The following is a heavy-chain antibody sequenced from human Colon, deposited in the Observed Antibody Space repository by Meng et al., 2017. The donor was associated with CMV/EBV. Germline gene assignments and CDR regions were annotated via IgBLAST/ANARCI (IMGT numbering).Heavy chain of an antibody. D-gene: IGHD4-23*01. CDR1: GFSLSTNGVA. V-gene: IGHV2-5*02. CDR2: IFWDGDK. CDR3: AHLSYDGRSDHFDY. Sequence: LKAVGPTLVQPPQTLPLTCTFSGFSLSTNGVAVGWIHQPPGQALEWLALIFWDGDKRYKTSLENRLTITKDTSKNQVVLTVTNMDPVDTATYYCAHLSYDGRSDHFDYWGQGTLVTVSS. J-gene: IGHJ4*02.